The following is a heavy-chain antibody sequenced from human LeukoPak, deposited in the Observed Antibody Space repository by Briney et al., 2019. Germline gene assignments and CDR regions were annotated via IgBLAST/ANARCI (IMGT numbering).Heavy chain of an antibody. V-gene: IGHV4-39*07. CDR1: GGSISTSSYY. CDR3: ARDSLVAAAGTPDY. D-gene: IGHD6-13*01. J-gene: IGHJ4*02. Sequence: SETLSLTCTVSGGSISTSSYYWGWVRQPPGKGLEWIGNIFYSGSTYYSPSLKSRVTISLDTSRNQFSLKLSSVTAADTAVYYCARDSLVAAAGTPDYWGQGTLVTVSS. CDR2: IFYSGST.